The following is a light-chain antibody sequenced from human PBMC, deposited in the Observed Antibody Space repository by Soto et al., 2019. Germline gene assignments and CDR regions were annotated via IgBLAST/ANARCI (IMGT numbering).Light chain of an antibody. Sequence: DIQMTQSPSTLSASIGDRVTITCRASESIRTWLAWYQHKPGKAPKFLIYDASSLESGVPSRFSGSGSGTEFTLTISNLQPDDLATYFCQQYNNYPRTFGQGTKVEIK. CDR3: QQYNNYPRT. CDR1: ESIRTW. CDR2: DAS. V-gene: IGKV1-5*01. J-gene: IGKJ1*01.